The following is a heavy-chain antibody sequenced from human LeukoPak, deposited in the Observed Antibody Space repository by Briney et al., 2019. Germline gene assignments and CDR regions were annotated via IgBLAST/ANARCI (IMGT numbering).Heavy chain of an antibody. CDR3: AKVGATEGAFDI. CDR1: GGTFSSYA. J-gene: IGHJ3*02. D-gene: IGHD1-26*01. V-gene: IGHV1-69*13. CDR2: IIPIFGAA. Sequence: SVKVSCKASGGTFSSYAISWVRQAPGQGLEWMGGIIPIFGAANYAQKFQGRVTITADESTSTAYMELSSLRSEDTAVYYCAKVGATEGAFDIWGQGTMVTVSS.